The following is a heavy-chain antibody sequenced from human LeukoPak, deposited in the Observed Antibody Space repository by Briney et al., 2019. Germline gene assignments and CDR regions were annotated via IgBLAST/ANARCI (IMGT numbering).Heavy chain of an antibody. J-gene: IGHJ4*02. Sequence: ASVKVSCKASGYTFTGYYMHWVRQAPGQGLEWMGWINPNSGGTNYAQKFQGRLTINTDDSTNTGYMELTSLRSEDSAVYYCATLAYSGFGPRSNSDYWGQGTLVIVSS. CDR3: ATLAYSGFGPRSNSDY. CDR1: GYTFTGYY. V-gene: IGHV1-2*02. CDR2: INPNSGGT. D-gene: IGHD5-12*01.